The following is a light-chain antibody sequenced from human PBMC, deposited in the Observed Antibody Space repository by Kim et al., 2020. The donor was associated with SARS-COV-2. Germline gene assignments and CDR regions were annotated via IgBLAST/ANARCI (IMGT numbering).Light chain of an antibody. CDR3: QQYGSSPWK. CDR1: QSVSSNY. J-gene: IGKJ1*01. V-gene: IGKV3-20*01. CDR2: GAS. Sequence: SPGERATHSCRASQSVSSNYLAWDQQEPGQAPRLLNYGASSRATGVPDRFSGSESGTDFTLTNSRLEPEDFAVYYCQQYGSSPWKFGEGTKVDIK.